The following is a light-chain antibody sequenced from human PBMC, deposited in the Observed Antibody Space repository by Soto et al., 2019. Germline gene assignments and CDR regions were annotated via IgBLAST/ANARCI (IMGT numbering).Light chain of an antibody. Sequence: DIQMTQSPSSLSSSVGDRVTITCRARESISSYLNWYQQRPGKAPKLLIYAASSLQSGVPSRFSGIGSGTDFTLTISNLQPEDLATYFCQQAYSNSLYSCGQGTTLDIK. CDR3: QQAYSNSLYS. CDR2: AAS. V-gene: IGKV1-39*01. J-gene: IGKJ2*01. CDR1: ESISSY.